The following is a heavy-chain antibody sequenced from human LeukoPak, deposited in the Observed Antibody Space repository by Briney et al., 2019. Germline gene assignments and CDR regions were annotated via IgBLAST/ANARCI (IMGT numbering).Heavy chain of an antibody. D-gene: IGHD6-13*01. CDR2: ISGSGGST. V-gene: IGHV3-23*01. Sequence: GGSLRLSCAASGFTFTSYSMHWVRQAPGKGLEWVSAISGSGGSTYYADSVKGRFTISRDNSKNTLYLQMNSLRAEDTAVYYCAKLSSRLPYFDYWGQGTLVTVSS. CDR1: GFTFTSYS. CDR3: AKLSSRLPYFDY. J-gene: IGHJ4*02.